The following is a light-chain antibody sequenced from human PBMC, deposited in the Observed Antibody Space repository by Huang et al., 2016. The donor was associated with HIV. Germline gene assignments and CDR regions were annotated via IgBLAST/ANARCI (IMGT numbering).Light chain of an antibody. V-gene: IGKV3-11*01. CDR3: QQRSAWPLT. CDR2: DAS. Sequence: EIVLTQSPATLSLSPGERATLSSRASQSVHSYLAWYQQKPGQAPSLLIYDASNRATGIPARFSGSGSGTDFTLTISNLQSEDFAVYYCQQRSAWPLTFGGGTKVEI. CDR1: QSVHSY. J-gene: IGKJ4*01.